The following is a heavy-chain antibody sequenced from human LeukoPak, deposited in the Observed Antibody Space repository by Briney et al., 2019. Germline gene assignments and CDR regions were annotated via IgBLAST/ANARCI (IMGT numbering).Heavy chain of an antibody. V-gene: IGHV4-30-2*01. CDR3: ARDRRGYSYGPFDY. CDR2: IYHSGST. J-gene: IGHJ4*02. Sequence: SETLSLACTVSGGSISSGGYYWSWIRQPPGKGLEWIGYIYHSGSTYYNPSLKSRVTISVDRSKNQFSLKLSSVTAADTAVYYCARDRRGYSYGPFDYWGQGTLVTVSS. CDR1: GGSISSGGYY. D-gene: IGHD5-18*01.